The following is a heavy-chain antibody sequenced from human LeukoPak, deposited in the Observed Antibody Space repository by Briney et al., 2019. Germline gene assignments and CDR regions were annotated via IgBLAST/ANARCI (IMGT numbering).Heavy chain of an antibody. Sequence: SETLSLTCTVSGVSISSSNSYWGWIRQPPGKGLEWIGSIYYSGNTYYNASLKSQVSISIDTSKNQFSLRLTSVTAADTAVYYCARVDPTYGVREVYWGQGTLVTVSS. V-gene: IGHV4-39*01. CDR1: GVSISSSNSY. D-gene: IGHD4-17*01. J-gene: IGHJ4*02. CDR3: ARVDPTYGVREVY. CDR2: IYYSGNT.